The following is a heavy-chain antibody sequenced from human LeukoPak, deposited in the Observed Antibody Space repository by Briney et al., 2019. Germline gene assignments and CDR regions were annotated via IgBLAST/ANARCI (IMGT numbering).Heavy chain of an antibody. V-gene: IGHV3-21*01. CDR1: GFTFSSYA. Sequence: GRSLRLSCAASGFTFSSYAMHWVRQAPGKGLEWVSSISSRSTYIYYADSVKGRFTISRDNAKNSLYLQMNNLRAEDTAMFYCATSMAQDVDAFHIWGQGTMVTVSS. CDR3: ATSMAQDVDAFHI. J-gene: IGHJ3*02. CDR2: ISSRSTYI. D-gene: IGHD2-21*01.